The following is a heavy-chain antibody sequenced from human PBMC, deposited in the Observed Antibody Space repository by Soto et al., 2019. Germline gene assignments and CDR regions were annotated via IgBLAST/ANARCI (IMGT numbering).Heavy chain of an antibody. CDR1: GYTFSSFA. J-gene: IGHJ3*02. Sequence: QVHLVQSGAEVKKPGTSVKVSCEAHGYTFSSFAMHWVRQAPGQRLEWMGRINAGNGNTKYSQKVQGRVTFTRDTSASKAYLELSNLRSADTAVYYCARDAYCGGGACYDFDIWGQGTMVTVSS. CDR2: INAGNGNT. V-gene: IGHV1-3*01. D-gene: IGHD2-21*01. CDR3: ARDAYCGGGACYDFDI.